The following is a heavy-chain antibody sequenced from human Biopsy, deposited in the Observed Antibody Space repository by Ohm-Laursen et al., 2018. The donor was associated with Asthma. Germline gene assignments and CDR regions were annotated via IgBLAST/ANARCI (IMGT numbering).Heavy chain of an antibody. V-gene: IGHV3-7*01. J-gene: IGHJ1*01. CDR1: SFSFSAFA. Sequence: SLRLSCAAPSFSFSAFAMHWVRQSPGKGLEWVANIKHDGTEKNHVDSLKGRFTISRDNAKNSLYLQMNSLRAEDTAVYYCARTFHFWSPYHAKHYQLWGQGTLVTVSS. CDR3: ARTFHFWSPYHAKHYQL. D-gene: IGHD3-3*02. CDR2: IKHDGTEK.